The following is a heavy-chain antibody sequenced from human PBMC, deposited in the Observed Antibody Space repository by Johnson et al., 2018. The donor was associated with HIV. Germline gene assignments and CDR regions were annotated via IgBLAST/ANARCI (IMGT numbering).Heavy chain of an antibody. CDR1: GFTFDDYG. J-gene: IGHJ3*02. CDR2: IKQDGSEK. D-gene: IGHD2-8*02. Sequence: QLVASGGGVVRPGGSLRLSCAPSGFTFDDYGMNWVRQAPGKGLEWVANIKQDGSEKYYVDSVKGRFTISRDNAQDSLYLQMNSLRVDDTAVYYCGRESTGAGTAFVIWGQGTMVTVSS. V-gene: IGHV3-7*01. CDR3: GRESTGAGTAFVI.